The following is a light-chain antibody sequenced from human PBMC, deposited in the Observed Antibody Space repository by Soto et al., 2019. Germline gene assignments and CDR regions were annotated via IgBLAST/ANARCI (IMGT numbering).Light chain of an antibody. CDR1: QSVSRN. J-gene: IGKJ2*01. Sequence: EIVMTQSPATLSVSPGERATLSCRASQSVSRNLAWCQQKPGQAPRLLIYAASTRATGIPARFSGSGSGTEFTLTISSLQSEDFAVYYCQQYNNWPPPYTFGQGTKVDIK. CDR2: AAS. CDR3: QQYNNWPPPYT. V-gene: IGKV3-15*01.